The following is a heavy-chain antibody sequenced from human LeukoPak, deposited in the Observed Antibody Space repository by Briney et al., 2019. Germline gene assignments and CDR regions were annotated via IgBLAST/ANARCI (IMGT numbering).Heavy chain of an antibody. D-gene: IGHD3-22*01. J-gene: IGHJ4*02. CDR2: IKDKGDGGTT. V-gene: IGHV3-15*01. Sequence: IPGGSLRLSCAASGFSLRKAWMTWVRQAPGKGLEWVGRIKDKGDGGTTDYAAPVKGRFTISRDDSKDTLYLELNSLKTEDTAVYYCWSIRYDPSGRQYYWGQGTLVTVSS. CDR3: WSIRYDPSGRQYY. CDR1: GFSLRKAW.